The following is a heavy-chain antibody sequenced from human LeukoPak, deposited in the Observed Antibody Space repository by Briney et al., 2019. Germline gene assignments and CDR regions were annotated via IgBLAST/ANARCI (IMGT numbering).Heavy chain of an antibody. CDR2: IEKNAGGA. D-gene: IGHD1-26*01. CDR3: AKQEGALIENCCFDH. V-gene: IGHV3-23*01. J-gene: IGHJ4*02. Sequence: GGSLRLSCAPSGFTFSDFAMSWVRLAPGKGLEWVSSIEKNAGGAYYADSVKGRLTVSRDNSKNTLYLQMSSLRVEDTALYYCAKQEGALIENCCFDHWGLGTLVTVSS. CDR1: GFTFSDFA.